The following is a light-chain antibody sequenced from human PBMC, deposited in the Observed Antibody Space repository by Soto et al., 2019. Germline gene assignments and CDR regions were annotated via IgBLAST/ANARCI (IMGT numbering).Light chain of an antibody. J-gene: IGKJ2*01. CDR3: QQYGSSPRYT. CDR2: GAS. Sequence: EIVLTQSPGTLSLSPGERATLSCRASQSVSSSYLAWYQQKPGQAPRLLIYGASSRATGIPDRFSGSGSGTDLTLTISRLEPEDFAVDYCQQYGSSPRYTFGQGTKLEIK. CDR1: QSVSSSY. V-gene: IGKV3-20*01.